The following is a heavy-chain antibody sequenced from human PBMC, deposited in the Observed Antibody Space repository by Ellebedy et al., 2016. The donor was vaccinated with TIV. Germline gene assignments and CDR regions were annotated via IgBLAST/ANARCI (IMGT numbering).Heavy chain of an antibody. CDR2: IGTAGDT. D-gene: IGHD1-1*01. V-gene: IGHV3-13*01. CDR3: ARATAGFDY. J-gene: IGHJ4*02. CDR1: GCTFSSYD. Sequence: PGGSLRLSCAASGCTFSSYDMHWVPQATGKGREWVSAIGTAGDTYYPGSVKGRFTISRENAKKSLYLQMNSLRAEDTAVYYCARATAGFDYWGQGTLVTVSS.